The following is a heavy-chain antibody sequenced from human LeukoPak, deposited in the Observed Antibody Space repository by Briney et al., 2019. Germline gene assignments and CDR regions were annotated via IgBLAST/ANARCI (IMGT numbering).Heavy chain of an antibody. Sequence: PGGSLRLSCAASGFTVSSNYMSWVRQAPGKGLEWVSVIYSGGSTYYADSVKGRFTISRDNSKNTLYLQMNSLRAEDTAVYYCARGLRAAGNAFDIWGQGTVVTVSS. CDR1: GFTVSSNY. D-gene: IGHD6-13*01. CDR3: ARGLRAAGNAFDI. CDR2: IYSGGST. J-gene: IGHJ3*02. V-gene: IGHV3-53*01.